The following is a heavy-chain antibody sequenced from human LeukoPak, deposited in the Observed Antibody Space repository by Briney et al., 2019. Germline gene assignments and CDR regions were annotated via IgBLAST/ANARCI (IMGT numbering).Heavy chain of an antibody. CDR3: ARVRDSSGYYALAY. CDR1: GYTFTIYY. J-gene: IGHJ4*02. CDR2: IIPSGGGT. Sequence: GASVTVSCKASGYTFTIYYIHWVRQAPGQGLEWMGIIIPSGGGTSYAQKFQGRVTMTRDTSTSTVYMDLSSLRSEDTAVYYCARVRDSSGYYALAYWGQGTLVTVSS. V-gene: IGHV1-46*01. D-gene: IGHD3-22*01.